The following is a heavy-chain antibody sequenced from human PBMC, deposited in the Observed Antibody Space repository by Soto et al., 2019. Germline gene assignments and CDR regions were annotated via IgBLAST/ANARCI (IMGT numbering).Heavy chain of an antibody. CDR3: VKDRMGHNSVWDPFDI. CDR1: GFSFSDSA. J-gene: IGHJ3*02. Sequence: GGSLRLSCAASGFSFSDSAIHWVRQASGKGLEWIGRSGSTANSDATSLAASVKGRFTFSSDDSKNTAFLQMNSLRAEDTAIYYCVKDRMGHNSVWDPFDIRGQGTMVTVSS. D-gene: IGHD1-20*01. CDR2: SGSTANSDAT. V-gene: IGHV3-73*01.